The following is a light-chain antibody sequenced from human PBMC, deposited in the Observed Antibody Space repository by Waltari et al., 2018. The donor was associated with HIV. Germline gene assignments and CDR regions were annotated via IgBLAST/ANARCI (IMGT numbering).Light chain of an antibody. V-gene: IGLV3-25*03. CDR2: KDS. Sequence: SYELTQPPSVSVSPGQTARITCSGDALPRQYAYWYQQMPGQAPVRVIYKDSERPSGIPERFSGSSSGTTVTLTISGVQAEDEADYYCQSADSSGSYVVFGGGTKLTVL. J-gene: IGLJ2*01. CDR3: QSADSSGSYVV. CDR1: ALPRQY.